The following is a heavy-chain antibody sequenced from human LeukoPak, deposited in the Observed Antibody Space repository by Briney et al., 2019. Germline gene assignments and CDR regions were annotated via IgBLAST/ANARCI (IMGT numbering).Heavy chain of an antibody. Sequence: SVKVSCKASGGTFSTHPISWVRQAPGQGLEWMGKIIPILGMANYAQKFQGRVTITADKSTSTAYMELSSLRSEDTAVYYCARGLPGVAVAGTEYFDYWGQGTLVTVSS. V-gene: IGHV1-69*04. J-gene: IGHJ4*02. D-gene: IGHD6-19*01. CDR2: IIPILGMA. CDR1: GGTFSTHP. CDR3: ARGLPGVAVAGTEYFDY.